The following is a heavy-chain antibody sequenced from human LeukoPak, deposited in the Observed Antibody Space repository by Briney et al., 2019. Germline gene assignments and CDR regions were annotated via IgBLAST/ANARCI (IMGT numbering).Heavy chain of an antibody. V-gene: IGHV3-7*01. CDR3: ARGGHGHFDN. D-gene: IGHD3-16*01. Sequence: PGGSLRLSCAASGFTFNSYWMSWVRQAPGKGLEWVANIHQGGSEKYYVDSVKGRFTISRDNAYNSLSLQMSSLRAEDTAVYYCARGGHGHFDNWGLGTLVTVSS. CDR1: GFTFNSYW. CDR2: IHQGGSEK. J-gene: IGHJ4*02.